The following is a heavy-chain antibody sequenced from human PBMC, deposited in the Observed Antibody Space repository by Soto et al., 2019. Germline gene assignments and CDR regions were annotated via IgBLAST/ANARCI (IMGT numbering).Heavy chain of an antibody. CDR3: AKEVVGYDSSGSNWFDP. J-gene: IGHJ5*02. CDR2: ISGSGGST. Sequence: GGSLRLSCAASGFTFSSYAMSWVRQAPGKGLEWVSAISGSGGSTYYADSVKGRFTISRDNSKNTLYLQMNSLRAEDTAVYYCAKEVVGYDSSGSNWFDPWGQGTPVTVSS. V-gene: IGHV3-23*01. D-gene: IGHD3-22*01. CDR1: GFTFSSYA.